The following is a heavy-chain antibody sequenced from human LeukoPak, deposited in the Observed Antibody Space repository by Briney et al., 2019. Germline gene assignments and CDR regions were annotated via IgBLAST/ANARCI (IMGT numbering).Heavy chain of an antibody. J-gene: IGHJ4*02. V-gene: IGHV3-13*05. CDR1: GFTFSSYD. CDR2: IGTAGDP. CDR3: ARGKGMYYFDY. Sequence: GGSLRLSCAASGFTFSSYDMYWVRQATGKGLEWVSAIGTAGDPYYPDSVKGRFTISRENAKNSLYLLMNSLRAGDTAVYYCARGKGMYYFDYWGQGTLVTVSS.